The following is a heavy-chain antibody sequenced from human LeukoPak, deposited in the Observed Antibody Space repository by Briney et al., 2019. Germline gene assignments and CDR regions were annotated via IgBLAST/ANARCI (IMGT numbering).Heavy chain of an antibody. Sequence: GGSLRLSCAASGFTFSSYAMHWVRQAPGKGLEWVAVISYDGSNKYYADSVKGRFTISRDNSKNTLYLQMNSLRAEDAAVYYCARAPVTSCRGAYCYPFDYWGQGTLVTVSS. V-gene: IGHV3-30*04. CDR2: ISYDGSNK. J-gene: IGHJ4*02. D-gene: IGHD2-21*01. CDR1: GFTFSSYA. CDR3: ARAPVTSCRGAYCYPFDY.